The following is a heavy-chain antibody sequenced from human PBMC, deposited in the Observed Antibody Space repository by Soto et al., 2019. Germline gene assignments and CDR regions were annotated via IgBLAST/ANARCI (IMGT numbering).Heavy chain of an antibody. CDR1: GFGVTGSE. J-gene: IGHJ5*02. CDR3: AREVVVGATAKFDR. CDR2: FYRGGRR. V-gene: IGHV3-53*03. D-gene: IGHD2-21*01. Sequence: EVQMVESGGGLIQPGGSLKLSCAVSGFGVTGSETYVSWIRQAPGKGLEWVAAFYRGGRRNYAASVKGRFVISRDKSENSVFLQLNLVRVEDTAVYYCAREVVVGATAKFDRWGQGTMVIVSP.